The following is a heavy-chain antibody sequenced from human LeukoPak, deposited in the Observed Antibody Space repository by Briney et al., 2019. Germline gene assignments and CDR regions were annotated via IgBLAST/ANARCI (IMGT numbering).Heavy chain of an antibody. J-gene: IGHJ4*02. Sequence: GGSLRLSCAASGFTFSSYWMPWVRQAPGKGLVWVSRINSDGRSTTYADSVKGRFTISRDNAKNTRYLQLNSRRPGHVAVCYCAPLRQSSGWPFDYWGQGTLVTVSS. V-gene: IGHV3-74*01. CDR1: GFTFSSYW. CDR2: INSDGRST. D-gene: IGHD6-19*01. CDR3: APLRQSSGWPFDY.